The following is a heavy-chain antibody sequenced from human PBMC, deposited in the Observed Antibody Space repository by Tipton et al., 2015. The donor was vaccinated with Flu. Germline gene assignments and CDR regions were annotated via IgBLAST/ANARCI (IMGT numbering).Heavy chain of an antibody. V-gene: IGHV4-34*01. J-gene: IGHJ5*01. D-gene: IGHD4-11*01. Sequence: TLSLTCAVYGGSFSGYSWNWIRQPPGKGLEWIGEVDHSGSTNYNPSLMSRITITVDRPKNHFSLRLTSVTAADTAVYYCARRDYSNYVSEPKSWFDSWGQGTLVTVSS. CDR2: VDHSGST. CDR1: GGSFSGYS. CDR3: ARRDYSNYVSEPKSWFDS.